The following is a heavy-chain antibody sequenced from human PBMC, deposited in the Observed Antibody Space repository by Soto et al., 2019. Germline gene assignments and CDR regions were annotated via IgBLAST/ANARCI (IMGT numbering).Heavy chain of an antibody. CDR3: ARMDQLPNKTYYYFYLDV. CDR1: GFSFSTYA. V-gene: IGHV3-48*02. J-gene: IGHJ6*03. D-gene: IGHD2-2*01. Sequence: GGSLRLSCAASGFSFSTYAMNWVRQAPGKGLEWVAYISSSGMTIYYADSVKGRFTISRDNAENSLYLQMNSLRDEDTAIYFCARMDQLPNKTYYYFYLDVWGKGTTVTVSS. CDR2: ISSSGMTI.